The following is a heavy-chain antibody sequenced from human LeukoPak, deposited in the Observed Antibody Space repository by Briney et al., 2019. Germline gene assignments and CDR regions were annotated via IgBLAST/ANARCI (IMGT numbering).Heavy chain of an antibody. CDR3: AKAGAYSSGWYY. D-gene: IGHD6-19*01. J-gene: IGHJ4*02. V-gene: IGHV3-30*18. Sequence: GGSLRLSCAASGFTFSSYGMHWVRQAPGKGLEWVAVISNDGSNKYYADSVKGRFTISRDNSKNTLYLQMNSLRAEDTAVYYCAKAGAYSSGWYYWGQGTLVTVSS. CDR1: GFTFSSYG. CDR2: ISNDGSNK.